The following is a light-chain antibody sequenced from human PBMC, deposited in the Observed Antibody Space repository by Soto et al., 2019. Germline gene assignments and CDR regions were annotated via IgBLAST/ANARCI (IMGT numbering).Light chain of an antibody. Sequence: QLVLTQSPSASASLGASVKLTCTLSSGHSSYAIAWHQQQPEKGPRYLMKLNNDGSHSKGDGIPDRFSGASSGAERYLTIASLQSEDEADYYCQTLGTGPFGFGTGTKLTVL. CDR1: SGHSSYA. CDR2: LNNDGSH. V-gene: IGLV4-69*01. CDR3: QTLGTGPFG. J-gene: IGLJ1*01.